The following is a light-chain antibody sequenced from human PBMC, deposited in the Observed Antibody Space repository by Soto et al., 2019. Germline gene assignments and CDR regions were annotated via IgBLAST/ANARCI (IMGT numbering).Light chain of an antibody. CDR2: KAS. J-gene: IGKJ1*01. CDR3: QQSFRTRT. CDR1: QSISSW. V-gene: IGKV1-5*03. Sequence: DIQMTQSPSTLSASVGDRVTITCRASQSISSWLAWYQQKPGKAPKLLIYKASSLESGVPSRFSGSGSGTDFTLTISSLQPEDFATYYCQQSFRTRTFGQGTKVDIK.